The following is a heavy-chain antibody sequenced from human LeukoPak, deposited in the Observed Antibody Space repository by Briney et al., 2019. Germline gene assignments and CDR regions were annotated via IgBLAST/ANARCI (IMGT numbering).Heavy chain of an antibody. CDR2: VYWTGNT. V-gene: IGHV4-61*01. CDR1: GGSVSSGSYY. CDR3: CSSSWN. D-gene: IGHD6-13*01. J-gene: IGHJ4*02. Sequence: KPSETLSLTCTVSGGSVSSGSYYWSWIRQPQGKGLEWIGYVYWTGNTNYNPSLKSRVTISVDKSKNQFSLKLSSVTAADTAVYYCCSSSWNWGQGTLVTVSS.